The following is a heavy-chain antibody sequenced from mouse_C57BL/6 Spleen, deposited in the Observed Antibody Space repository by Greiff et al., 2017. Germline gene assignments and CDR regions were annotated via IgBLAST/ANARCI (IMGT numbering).Heavy chain of an antibody. J-gene: IGHJ2*01. CDR1: GYTFTSYW. Sequence: VQLQQPGAELVRPGSSVKLSCKASGYTFTSYWMHWVKQRPIQGLEWIGNIDPSDSETHYNQKFKDKATLTVDKSSSTAYMQLSSLTSEDSAVYYCARSGRYGDFDYWGQGTTLTVSS. D-gene: IGHD1-1*02. CDR2: IDPSDSET. CDR3: ARSGRYGDFDY. V-gene: IGHV1-52*01.